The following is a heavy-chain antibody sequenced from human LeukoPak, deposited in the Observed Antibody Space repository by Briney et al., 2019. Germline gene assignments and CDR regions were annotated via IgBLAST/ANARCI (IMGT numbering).Heavy chain of an antibody. V-gene: IGHV6-1*01. CDR2: TYYRSKWYN. J-gene: IGHJ4*02. CDR3: ARDDDLAAAGIYYI. D-gene: IGHD6-13*01. Sequence: SQTLSLTCAISGDSVSSNSATWNWIRQSPSRGLEWLERTYYRSKWYNDYAVSVKSRITINPDTSKNQFSLQLNSVTPEDTAVYYCARDDDLAAAGIYYIWGQGTLVTVSS. CDR1: GDSVSSNSAT.